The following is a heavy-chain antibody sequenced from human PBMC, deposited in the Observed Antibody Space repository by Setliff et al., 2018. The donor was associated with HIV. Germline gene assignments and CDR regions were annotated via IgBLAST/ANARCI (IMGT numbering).Heavy chain of an antibody. J-gene: IGHJ6*02. V-gene: IGHV4-30-4*08. CDR3: ARAPLSRLRSYYYYYGMDV. CDR2: IYYSGSI. Sequence: SETLSLTCTVSGGSISSGDYYWSWIRQPPGKGLEWIGYIYYSGSIYYNPSLKSRVTISIDTSKNQFSLKLSSVTAADTAVYYCARAPLSRLRSYYYYYGMDVWGQGTTVTVCS. D-gene: IGHD4-17*01. CDR1: GGSISSGDYY.